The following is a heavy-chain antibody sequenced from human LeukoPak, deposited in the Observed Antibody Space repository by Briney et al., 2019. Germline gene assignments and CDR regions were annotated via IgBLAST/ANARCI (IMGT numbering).Heavy chain of an antibody. CDR2: IYSGGST. V-gene: IGHV3-53*01. D-gene: IGHD2-2*01. CDR3: ARGVPAASYYFDY. Sequence: PGGSLRPSCAASGFTVSSNYMSWVRQAPGKGLEWVSVIYSGGSTYYADSVKGRFTISRDNSKNTLYLQMNSLRAEDTAVYYCARGVPAASYYFDYWGQGTLVTVSS. CDR1: GFTVSSNY. J-gene: IGHJ4*02.